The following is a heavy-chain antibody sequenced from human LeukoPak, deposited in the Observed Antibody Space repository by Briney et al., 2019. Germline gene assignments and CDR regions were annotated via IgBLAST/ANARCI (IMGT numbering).Heavy chain of an antibody. CDR2: VTGSGSTA. Sequence: GRSLRLSCAASGFTFNNDAMSWVRQAPGKGLEWVSGVTGSGSTAYSADTVEGRFTNSRDNSKTTRCLELNTMRTEDTTTYYWTTGGVTTSFDYSGRGTLVTVSS. V-gene: IGHV3-23*01. CDR1: GFTFNNDA. D-gene: IGHD1-1*01. CDR3: TTGGVTTSFDY. J-gene: IGHJ4*02.